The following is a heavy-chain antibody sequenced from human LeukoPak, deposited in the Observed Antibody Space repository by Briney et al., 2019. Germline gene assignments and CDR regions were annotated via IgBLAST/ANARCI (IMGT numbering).Heavy chain of an antibody. CDR3: ARVEGATNWFDP. Sequence: PSQTLSLTCTVSGGSISSGDYYWSWIRQPPGKGLEWIGYIYYSGSTYYNPSLKSRVTISVDTSKNQFSPKLSSVTAADTAVYYCARVEGATNWFDPWGQGTLVTVSS. D-gene: IGHD1-26*01. CDR1: GGSISSGDYY. CDR2: IYYSGST. V-gene: IGHV4-30-4*01. J-gene: IGHJ5*02.